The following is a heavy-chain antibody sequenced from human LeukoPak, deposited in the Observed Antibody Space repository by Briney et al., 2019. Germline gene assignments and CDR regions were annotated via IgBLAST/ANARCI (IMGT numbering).Heavy chain of an antibody. CDR2: IYYSGGT. Sequence: PETLSLTCTVPSGSISNYYWSWIRQSPGKGPGWIAYIYYSGGTNYTLSLKSRVTISVDTSKNQISLKLSSVTAADTAVYYCATSFAVEGDVTDYYFDYWGQGTLVTVSS. CDR1: SGSISNYY. D-gene: IGHD1-26*01. CDR3: ATSFAVEGDVTDYYFDY. J-gene: IGHJ4*02. V-gene: IGHV4-59*01.